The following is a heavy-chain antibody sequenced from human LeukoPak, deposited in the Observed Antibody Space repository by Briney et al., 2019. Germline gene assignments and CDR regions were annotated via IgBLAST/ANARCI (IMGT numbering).Heavy chain of an antibody. CDR3: ATYGHYRYYGDYFDY. J-gene: IGHJ4*02. D-gene: IGHD4-17*01. V-gene: IGHV3-33*01. CDR1: GFIFSSYG. CDR2: IWYDGSHK. Sequence: GGSLRLSCAASGFIFSSYGMHWVRQAPGKGLEWVAVIWYDGSHKSYADSVKGRFTISRDNSKNTLYLQMSSLRAEDTAVYYCATYGHYRYYGDYFDYWGQGTLVTVSS.